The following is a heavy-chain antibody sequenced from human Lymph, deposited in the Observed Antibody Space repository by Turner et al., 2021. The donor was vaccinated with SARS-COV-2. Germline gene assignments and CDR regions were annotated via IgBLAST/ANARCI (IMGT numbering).Heavy chain of an antibody. Sequence: QVQLVQSGAEVKKPGASVKVSCKASGYTFTGYYMHWVRQAPGQGHEWMGWIKPNSGSTSYAQKFQGRVTMTRDTSISTAYMELSRLRSDDTAVYYCARDVERYNDFWGGYSGGYGLDVWGQGTTVTVSS. CDR2: IKPNSGST. CDR1: GYTFTGYY. V-gene: IGHV1-2*02. D-gene: IGHD3-3*01. J-gene: IGHJ6*02. CDR3: ARDVERYNDFWGGYSGGYGLDV.